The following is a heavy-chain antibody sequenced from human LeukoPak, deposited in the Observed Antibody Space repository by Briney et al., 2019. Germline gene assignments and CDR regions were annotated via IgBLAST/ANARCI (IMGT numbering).Heavy chain of an antibody. CDR2: ISGSGGST. V-gene: IGHV3-23*01. D-gene: IGHD2-2*01. CDR1: GFTFSSYA. J-gene: IGHJ4*02. Sequence: GSLRLSCAASGFTFSSYAMSWVRQAPGKGLEWVSAISGSGGSTYYADSVKGRFTISRDNSKNTLYLQMNSLRAEDTAVDYCAKDLGYCSSTSCYNFDYWGQGTLVTVSS. CDR3: AKDLGYCSSTSCYNFDY.